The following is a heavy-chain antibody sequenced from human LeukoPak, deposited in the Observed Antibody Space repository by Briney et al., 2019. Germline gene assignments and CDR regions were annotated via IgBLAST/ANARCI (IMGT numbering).Heavy chain of an antibody. Sequence: GASVKVSCKASGGTFSSYAISWVRQAPGQGLEWMGGIIPIFGTANYAQKFQGRVTITADESTSTAYMELSSLRSEDTAVYYCARTGYCGGDCYDDYWGQGTLVTVSS. CDR2: IIPIFGTA. D-gene: IGHD2-21*02. CDR1: GGTFSSYA. V-gene: IGHV1-69*13. J-gene: IGHJ4*02. CDR3: ARTGYCGGDCYDDY.